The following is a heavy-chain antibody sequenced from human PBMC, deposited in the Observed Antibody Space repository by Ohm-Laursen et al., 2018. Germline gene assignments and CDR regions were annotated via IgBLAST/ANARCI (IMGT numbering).Heavy chain of an antibody. D-gene: IGHD3-10*01. J-gene: IGHJ4*02. CDR2: ISSSSSYI. V-gene: IGHV3-21*01. Sequence: SLRLSCAAAGFTFSSYSMNWVRQAPGKGLEWVSSISSSSSYIYYADSVEGRFTVSRDNARNTVFLQMNSLRVEDTALYYCVKGHGSGSFSDFDYWGQGTLVTVSS. CDR3: VKGHGSGSFSDFDY. CDR1: GFTFSSYS.